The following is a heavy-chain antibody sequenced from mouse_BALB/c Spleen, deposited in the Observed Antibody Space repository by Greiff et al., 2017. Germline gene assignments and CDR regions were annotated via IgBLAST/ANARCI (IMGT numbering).Heavy chain of an antibody. CDR3: TRGGVGYYVMDY. CDR1: GYTFTSYW. CDR2: IYPSDSYT. Sequence: QVHVKQPGAELVRPGASVKLSCKASGYTFTSYWINWVKQRPGQGLEWIGNIYPSDSYTNYNQKFKDKATLTVDKSSSTAYMQLSSPTSEDSAVYYCTRGGVGYYVMDYWGQGTSVTVSS. J-gene: IGHJ4*01. V-gene: IGHV1-69*02.